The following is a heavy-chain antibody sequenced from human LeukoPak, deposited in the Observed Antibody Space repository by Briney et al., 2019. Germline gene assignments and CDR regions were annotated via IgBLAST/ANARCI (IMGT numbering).Heavy chain of an antibody. D-gene: IGHD3-3*01. CDR3: ARGNYDFWSGYYRY. Sequence: PSQTLSLTCAVSGGSISSGGYSWSWIRQPPGKGLEWIGYIYYSGSTNYSPSLKSRVTMSVDTSKNQFSLKLSSVTAADTAVYYCARGNYDFWSGYYRYWGQGTLVTVSS. V-gene: IGHV4-30-4*07. CDR1: GGSISSGGYS. CDR2: IYYSGST. J-gene: IGHJ4*02.